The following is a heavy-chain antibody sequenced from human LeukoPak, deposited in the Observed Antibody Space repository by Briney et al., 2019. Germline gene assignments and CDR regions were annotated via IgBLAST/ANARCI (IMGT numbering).Heavy chain of an antibody. CDR3: AKDRDGYNPFDY. CDR1: EFTFSSYA. V-gene: IGHV3-23*01. CDR2: ISGSGGNT. Sequence: GGSLRLSCAASEFTFSSYAMSWVRQAPGKGLEWVSAISGSGGNTYYADSVKGRFTISRDNSKNTLYLQMNSLRAEDTAVYYCAKDRDGYNPFDYWGQGTLVTVSS. D-gene: IGHD5-24*01. J-gene: IGHJ4*02.